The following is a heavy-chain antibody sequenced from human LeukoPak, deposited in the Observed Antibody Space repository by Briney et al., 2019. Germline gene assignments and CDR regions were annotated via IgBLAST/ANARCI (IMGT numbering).Heavy chain of an antibody. D-gene: IGHD3-10*01. CDR2: ISGYNGNT. CDR1: GYTFSTYG. J-gene: IGHJ6*02. Sequence: ASVKVSCKASGYTFSTYGISWVRQAPGKGLEWMGWISGYNGNTNYAQKFQGRVTMTTDTSTNTAYMELRSLRPDDTAVYYCASASLTMIRGVTYSYYGMDLWGQGTTVTVSS. V-gene: IGHV1-18*01. CDR3: ASASLTMIRGVTYSYYGMDL.